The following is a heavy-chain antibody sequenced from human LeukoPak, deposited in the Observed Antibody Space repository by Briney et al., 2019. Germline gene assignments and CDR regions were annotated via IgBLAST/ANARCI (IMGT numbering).Heavy chain of an antibody. J-gene: IGHJ4*02. Sequence: ASVTVSCKASGYTFTSYDINWVRQAAGQGLEWMGWMNPNSGNTVYAQKFQGRVTMTRNTSISTAYMELSSLRSEDTAVYYCARVGPTDCSSTSCSSSFDYWGQGTLVTVSS. CDR3: ARVGPTDCSSTSCSSSFDY. CDR1: GYTFTSYD. V-gene: IGHV1-8*01. CDR2: MNPNSGNT. D-gene: IGHD2-2*01.